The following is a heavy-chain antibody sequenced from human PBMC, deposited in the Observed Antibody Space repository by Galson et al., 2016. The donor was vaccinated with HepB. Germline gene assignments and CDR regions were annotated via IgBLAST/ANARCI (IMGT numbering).Heavy chain of an antibody. J-gene: IGHJ6*02. CDR3: GRVPVDSAYDTTDV. CDR2: FYYIGTT. Sequence: LSLTCPVSGDSIRTYYWSWIRQPPGQGLEWIGNFYYIGTTNYTPSLKSRVTISMDTSKRLFSLNLTSVTAADTAVYYCGRVPVDSAYDTTDVWGQGTAVTVSS. D-gene: IGHD3-22*01. V-gene: IGHV4-59*08. CDR1: GDSIRTYY.